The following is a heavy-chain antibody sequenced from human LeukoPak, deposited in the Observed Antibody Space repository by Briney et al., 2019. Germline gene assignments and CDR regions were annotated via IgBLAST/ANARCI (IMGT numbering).Heavy chain of an antibody. CDR1: GFTFSSYA. CDR2: ISSDGGNT. D-gene: IGHD3-22*01. CDR3: ARGRGGYYDY. V-gene: IGHV3-64*01. J-gene: IGHJ4*02. Sequence: GSLRLSCAASGFTFSSYAMHWVRQAPGKGLEYVSAISSDGGNTYYPNSVKGRFTISRDNSKNTLYLQMGSLRAEDMALYYCARGRGGYYDYWGQGTLVTVSS.